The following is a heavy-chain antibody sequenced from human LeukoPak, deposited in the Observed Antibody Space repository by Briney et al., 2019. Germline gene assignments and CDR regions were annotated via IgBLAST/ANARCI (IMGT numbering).Heavy chain of an antibody. CDR1: GGSISSSSYY. D-gene: IGHD1-26*01. CDR3: ASQWELHQHDY. J-gene: IGHJ4*02. Sequence: SETLSLTCTVSGGSISSSSYYWGWIRQPPGKGLEWIGSFYYSGSTYYNPSLKSRVTISVDTSKNQFSLKLSSVTAADTAVYYCASQWELHQHDYWGQGTLVTVSS. CDR2: FYYSGST. V-gene: IGHV4-39*01.